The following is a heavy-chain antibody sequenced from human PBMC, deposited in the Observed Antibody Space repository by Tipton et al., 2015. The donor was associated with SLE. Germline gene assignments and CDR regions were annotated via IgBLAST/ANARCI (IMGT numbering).Heavy chain of an antibody. J-gene: IGHJ4*02. CDR1: GFTFSHFW. CDR3: ARGRRVEAMEPFFDY. CDR2: IWFDGSKK. V-gene: IGHV3-33*08. Sequence: SLRLSCAASGFTFSHFWMSWVRQAPGKGLEWVALIWFDGSKKYYVDSVKGRFTISRDNSKKSLYLHMNSLRAEDTAVYYCARGRRVEAMEPFFDYWGQGTLVTVSS. D-gene: IGHD1-1*01.